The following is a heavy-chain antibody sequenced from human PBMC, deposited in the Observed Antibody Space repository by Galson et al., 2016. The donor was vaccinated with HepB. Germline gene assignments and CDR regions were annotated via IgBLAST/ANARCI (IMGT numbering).Heavy chain of an antibody. CDR2: INTDGSST. CDR1: GFTLSNYW. D-gene: IGHD6-19*01. V-gene: IGHV3-74*01. Sequence: SLRLSCAASGFTLSNYWMHWVRQAPGKGLVWVSRINTDGSSTNYADSVKGRVTISRDNAKNTLYLQMNSLRTEDTAVYYCARALGRSSGWSPKGYWGQGTLVAVSS. CDR3: ARALGRSSGWSPKGY. J-gene: IGHJ4*02.